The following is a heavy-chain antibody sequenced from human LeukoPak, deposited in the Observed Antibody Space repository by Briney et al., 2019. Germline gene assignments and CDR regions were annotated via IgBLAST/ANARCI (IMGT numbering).Heavy chain of an antibody. V-gene: IGHV3-48*03. D-gene: IGHD6-6*01. CDR3: ARVRSAYSGSYYYYMDV. CDR2: ISSSGSSI. J-gene: IGHJ6*03. Sequence: GGSLRLSCTASEFTFSNYQMNWVRQAPGKGLEWVPDISSSGSSIYYADSVKGRFTISRDNAKNSLFLQINSLRAEDTAVYYCARVRSAYSGSYYYYMDVWGKGTTVTVSS. CDR1: EFTFSNYQ.